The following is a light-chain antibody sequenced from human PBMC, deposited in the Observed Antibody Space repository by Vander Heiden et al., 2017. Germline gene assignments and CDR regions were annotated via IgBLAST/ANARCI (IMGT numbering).Light chain of an antibody. CDR1: QYIGKY. V-gene: IGKV1-33*01. J-gene: IGKJ1*01. CDR2: AAS. CDR3: QQHESLPT. Sequence: QSPAFLLASVGDRVTITCQASQYIGKYLSWYQQKPGKAPNLLICAASSLEVGVPSNFSANGSGTELILSISSLQPEDVADYCYQQHESLPTFGQGTKVEIK.